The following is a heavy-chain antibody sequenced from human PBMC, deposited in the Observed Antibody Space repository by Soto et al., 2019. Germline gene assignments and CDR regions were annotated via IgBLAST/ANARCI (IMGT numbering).Heavy chain of an antibody. Sequence: ALRRTCVAAGSSLGSRTMSWVRHAPWKGLEWVSTITDTGGDTKYADSVRGRFTMSRDNSKKTLYLQMNSLRVEDSALYYCARGSTDSYPGSRIFDFWGRGTLVTVSS. D-gene: IGHD3-10*01. CDR3: ARGSTDSYPGSRIFDF. CDR2: ITDTGGDT. V-gene: IGHV3-23*01. J-gene: IGHJ4*02. CDR1: GSSLGSRT.